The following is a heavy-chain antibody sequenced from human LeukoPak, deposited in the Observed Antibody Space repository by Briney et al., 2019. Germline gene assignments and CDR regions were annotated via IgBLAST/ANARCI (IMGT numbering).Heavy chain of an antibody. Sequence: SGTLSLTCTVSGGSISNHYWSWIRQPPGKGLEWIGYIYHSGSTKYTPSLKSRVTISVDTSKNQFSLKLSSVTAADTAVYYCARLPQNWFDPWGQGTLVTVSS. V-gene: IGHV4-59*11. CDR3: ARLPQNWFDP. CDR1: GGSISNHY. CDR2: IYHSGST. J-gene: IGHJ5*02.